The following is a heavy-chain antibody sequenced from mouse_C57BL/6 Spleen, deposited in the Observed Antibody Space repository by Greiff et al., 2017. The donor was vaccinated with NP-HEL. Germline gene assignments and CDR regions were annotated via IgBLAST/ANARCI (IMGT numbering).Heavy chain of an antibody. CDR2: ISDGGSYT. Sequence: EVKVVESGGGLVKPGGSLKLSCAASGFTFSSYAMSWVRQTPEKRLEWVATISDGGSYTYYPDNVKGRFTISRDNAKNNLYLQMSHLKSEDTAMYYCARALLRRDAMDYWGQGTSVTVSS. V-gene: IGHV5-4*03. CDR1: GFTFSSYA. CDR3: ARALLRRDAMDY. J-gene: IGHJ4*01. D-gene: IGHD3-1*01.